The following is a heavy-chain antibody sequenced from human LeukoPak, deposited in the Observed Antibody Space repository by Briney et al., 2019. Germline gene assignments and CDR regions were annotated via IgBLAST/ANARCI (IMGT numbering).Heavy chain of an antibody. Sequence: GESLKLSCKVSGSRFTNYWIGWLRQLRGKGLEWMGIIYPGDSATRYSPSFDGPVTLSVDKSITTAYMQWSSLKTSDTAMCYCARHPHPYFDYWGQGTLVTVSS. CDR2: IYPGDSAT. J-gene: IGHJ4*02. CDR3: ARHPHPYFDY. CDR1: GSRFTNYW. V-gene: IGHV5-51*01.